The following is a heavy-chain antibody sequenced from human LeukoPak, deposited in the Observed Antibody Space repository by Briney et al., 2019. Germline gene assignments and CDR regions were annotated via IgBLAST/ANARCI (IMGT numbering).Heavy chain of an antibody. Sequence: GESLKISCKGSGYSFSNYWIGWVRQMPGKGLEWMGIIYPGDFDTRYSPSFQGQVTISADKPISTAYLQWGSLKASDTAMYYCARPGKDSSGYLLKAFDIWGQGTMVTVSS. CDR2: IYPGDFDT. D-gene: IGHD6-19*01. CDR1: GYSFSNYW. CDR3: ARPGKDSSGYLLKAFDI. V-gene: IGHV5-51*01. J-gene: IGHJ3*02.